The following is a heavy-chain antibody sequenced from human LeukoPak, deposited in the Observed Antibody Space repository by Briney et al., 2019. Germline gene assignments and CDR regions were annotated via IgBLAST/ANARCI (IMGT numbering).Heavy chain of an antibody. D-gene: IGHD6-19*01. J-gene: IGHJ4*02. CDR1: GFTFSSYA. V-gene: IGHV3-23*01. CDR3: AKERWSSGWYSRRDRYFDY. CDR2: ISSSGGST. Sequence: PGGSLRLSCAASGFTFSSYAISWVRQAPGKGLEWVSAISSSGGSTYYAGSVKGRFTICRDNSKNTLYLQMNSLRAEDTAVYYCAKERWSSGWYSRRDRYFDYWGQGTLVTVSS.